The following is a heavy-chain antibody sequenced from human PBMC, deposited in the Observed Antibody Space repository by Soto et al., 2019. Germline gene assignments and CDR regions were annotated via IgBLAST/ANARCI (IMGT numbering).Heavy chain of an antibody. J-gene: IGHJ6*02. CDR2: INAGNGNT. D-gene: IGHD2-2*01. CDR1: GYTFTSYA. CDR3: ASQYCISTSCTPYYGMDV. Sequence: ASVKVSCKASGYTFTSYAMHWVRQAPGQRFEWMGWINAGNGNTKYSQKFQGRVTITRDTSASTAYMELSSLRSEDTAVYYCASQYCISTSCTPYYGMDVWGQGTTVTVSS. V-gene: IGHV1-3*01.